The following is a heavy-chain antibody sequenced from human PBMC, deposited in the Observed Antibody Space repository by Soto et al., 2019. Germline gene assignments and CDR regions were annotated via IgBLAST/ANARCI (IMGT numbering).Heavy chain of an antibody. CDR2: ISGSGGST. V-gene: IGHV3-23*01. J-gene: IGHJ6*02. CDR1: GFTFSSYA. Sequence: GGSLRLSCAASGFTFSSYAMSWVRQAPGKGLEWVSAISGSGGSTYYADSVKGRFTISRDNSKNTLYLQMNSLRAEDTAVYYCAKATMVAAHRGSYYYGMDVWGQGTTVT. D-gene: IGHD2-15*01. CDR3: AKATMVAAHRGSYYYGMDV.